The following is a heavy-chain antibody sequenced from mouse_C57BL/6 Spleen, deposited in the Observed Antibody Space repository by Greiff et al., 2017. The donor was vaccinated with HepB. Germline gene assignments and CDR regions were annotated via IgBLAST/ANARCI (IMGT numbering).Heavy chain of an antibody. CDR3: ARSGPNLFSYFDY. CDR1: GYTFTSYW. Sequence: VQLQQSGAELAKPGASVKLSCKASGYTFTSYWMHWVKQRPGQGLEWIGYINPSSGYTKYNQKFKDKATLTADKSSSTAYMQLSSLTYDDSAVYYCARSGPNLFSYFDYWGQGTTLTVSS. J-gene: IGHJ2*01. V-gene: IGHV1-7*01. D-gene: IGHD1-1*01. CDR2: INPSSGYT.